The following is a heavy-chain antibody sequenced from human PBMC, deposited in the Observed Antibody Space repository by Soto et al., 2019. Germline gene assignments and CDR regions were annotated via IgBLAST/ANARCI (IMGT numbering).Heavy chain of an antibody. J-gene: IGHJ3*02. Sequence: QVQLVQSGAEVKNPGSSVKVSCKASGGTFSSYAISWVRQSHGQGLEWMGGIIPIFGTANSAQQFQGRLTMTADESTSTAYMELSSLRSEDTAVYYCARETRTTWGPGAFDIWGQGTMVTVSS. V-gene: IGHV1-69*01. CDR2: IIPIFGTA. D-gene: IGHD4-17*01. CDR3: ARETRTTWGPGAFDI. CDR1: GGTFSSYA.